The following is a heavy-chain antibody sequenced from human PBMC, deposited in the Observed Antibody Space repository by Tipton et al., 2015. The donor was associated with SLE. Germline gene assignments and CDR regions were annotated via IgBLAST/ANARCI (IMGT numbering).Heavy chain of an antibody. CDR2: IYTSGST. J-gene: IGHJ4*02. Sequence: TLSLTCTVSGGSISSGGYYWSWIRQPAGTGLEWIGYIYTSGSTSYNPSLKSRVTMSVDRSNNQFSLTLNSVTAADTAVYYCARVSGYSYGLRVPFDYWSQGTLVTVSS. CDR1: GGSISSGGYY. D-gene: IGHD5-18*01. V-gene: IGHV4-61*09. CDR3: ARVSGYSYGLRVPFDY.